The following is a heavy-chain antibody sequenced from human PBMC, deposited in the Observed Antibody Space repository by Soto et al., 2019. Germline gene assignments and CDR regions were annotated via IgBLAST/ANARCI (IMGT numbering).Heavy chain of an antibody. CDR2: IIPILGIA. CDR1: GGTFSSYT. V-gene: IGHV1-69*02. Sequence: ASVKVSCKASGGTFSSYTISWVRQAPGQGLEWMGRIIPILGIANYAQKFQGRVTITADKSTSTAYMELSSLRSEDTAVYYCARVPRSSDQAYYYYYMDVWGKGTTVTVSS. J-gene: IGHJ6*03. D-gene: IGHD2-2*01. CDR3: ARVPRSSDQAYYYYYMDV.